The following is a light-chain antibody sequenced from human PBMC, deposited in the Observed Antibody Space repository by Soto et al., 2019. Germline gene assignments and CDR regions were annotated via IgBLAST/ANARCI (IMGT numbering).Light chain of an antibody. CDR1: QSVSSY. V-gene: IGKV3-11*01. Sequence: EIVFTQSPATLSLSPGERATLSCRASQSVSSYLAWYQQKPGQAPSLLIYDASNRATGIPARLSGSGSGTEFTLTISSLEPEDFAVYYCQQRSNWPTFGQGTKVDIK. CDR2: DAS. CDR3: QQRSNWPT. J-gene: IGKJ1*01.